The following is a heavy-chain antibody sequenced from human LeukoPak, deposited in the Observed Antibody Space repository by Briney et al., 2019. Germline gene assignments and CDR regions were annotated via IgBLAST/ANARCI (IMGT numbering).Heavy chain of an antibody. CDR2: IYYSGST. V-gene: IGHV4-59*01. CDR1: GGTISTYY. Sequence: SETLSLTCTVSGGTISTYYWHWIRQAPGKGLEWLGYIYYSGSTNYNASLKSRVTISVDTSKSHFSLKLTSVTPVDTAVYYSARGGTVPLVVDGMDVWGQGTTVTVSS. CDR3: ARGGTVPLVVDGMDV. J-gene: IGHJ6*02. D-gene: IGHD2-15*01.